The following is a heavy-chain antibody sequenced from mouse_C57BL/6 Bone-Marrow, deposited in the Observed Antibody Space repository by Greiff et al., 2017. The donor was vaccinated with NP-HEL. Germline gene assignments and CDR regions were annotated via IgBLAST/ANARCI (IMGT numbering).Heavy chain of an antibody. Sequence: VQLQQSGPELVKPGASVKISCKASGYSFTGYYMNWVKQSPEKSLEWIGEINPSTGGTTYNQKFKAKATLTVDKSSSTAYMQLKSLTSEDSAVYYCARVYDYDSYYFDYWGQGTTLTVSS. CDR3: ARVYDYDSYYFDY. CDR2: INPSTGGT. D-gene: IGHD2-4*01. CDR1: GYSFTGYY. V-gene: IGHV1-42*01. J-gene: IGHJ2*01.